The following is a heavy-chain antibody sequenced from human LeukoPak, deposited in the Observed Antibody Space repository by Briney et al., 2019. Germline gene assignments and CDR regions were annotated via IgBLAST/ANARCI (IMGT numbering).Heavy chain of an antibody. CDR3: ARQNSGARLNV. D-gene: IGHD6-25*01. CDR2: INHSGGT. CDR1: GGSFIGYD. V-gene: IGHV4-34*01. J-gene: IGHJ6*02. Sequence: SETLSLTCAVYGGSFIGYDWTWIRQPPGKGLKWIGEINHSGGTNYNPSLKSRVTISVDTSKNQFSLKLSSVTAADTAVYYCARQNSGARLNVWGQGTTVTVSS.